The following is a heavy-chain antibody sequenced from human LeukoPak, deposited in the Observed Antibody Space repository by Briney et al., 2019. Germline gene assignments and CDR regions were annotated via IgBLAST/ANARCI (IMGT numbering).Heavy chain of an antibody. CDR2: INDDGTTT. V-gene: IGHV3-74*01. CDR1: GFTFSSYW. J-gene: IGHJ4*02. Sequence: GGSLRLSCAASGFTFSSYWMHWVRQGPGKGLVWVAHINDDGTTTGYAEFAEGRFTISRDDAKNTLYLQISSLRAENTALYYCTRGGFYYDSSGYFPHFFDSWGQGTLVTVPS. CDR3: TRGGFYYDSSGYFPHFFDS. D-gene: IGHD3-22*01.